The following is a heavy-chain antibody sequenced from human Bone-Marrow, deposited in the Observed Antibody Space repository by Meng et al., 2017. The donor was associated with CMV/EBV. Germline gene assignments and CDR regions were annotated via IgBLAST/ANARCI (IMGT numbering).Heavy chain of an antibody. CDR1: GYTFTNYN. J-gene: IGHJ4*02. D-gene: IGHD3-22*01. CDR2: INPNSGGT. Sequence: ASVKVSCKASGYTFTNYNLDWVRQAPGQGLEWMGWINPNSGGTNYAQKFQGRVTMTRDTSISTAYMELSRLRSDDTAVYYCARMFDITMIVGRGYYFDYWGQGTLVTVSS. V-gene: IGHV1-2*02. CDR3: ARMFDITMIVGRGYYFDY.